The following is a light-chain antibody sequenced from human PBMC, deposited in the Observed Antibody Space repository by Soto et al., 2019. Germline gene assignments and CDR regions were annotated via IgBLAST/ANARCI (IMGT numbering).Light chain of an antibody. CDR2: DTS. J-gene: IGLJ7*01. CDR3: LLFYDGVAV. CDR1: TGDVTNGRW. V-gene: IGLV7-46*01. Sequence: QAVVTQEPSPTVSPGGTVTLTCGSSTGDVTNGRWPYWFQQRPGQVPRTLIHDTSNKHPWTPARFSGSLLGGKAALTLSGAQPEDEAVYYCLLFYDGVAVFGGGTKLTVL.